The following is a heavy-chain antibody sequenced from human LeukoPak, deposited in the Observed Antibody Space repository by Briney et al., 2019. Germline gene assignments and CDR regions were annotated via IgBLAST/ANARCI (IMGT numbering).Heavy chain of an antibody. V-gene: IGHV4-39*01. CDR3: ARQKALVVVAAQFDS. Sequence: SETLSLTCTVSGGSISSSSYYWGWIRQPPGKGLEWIGSIYYSGSTYYNPSLKSRVTISVDTSKNQFSLKLSSVTAADTAVYYCARQKALVVVAAQFDSWGQGTLVTVSS. CDR2: IYYSGST. D-gene: IGHD2-15*01. J-gene: IGHJ5*01. CDR1: GGSISSSSYY.